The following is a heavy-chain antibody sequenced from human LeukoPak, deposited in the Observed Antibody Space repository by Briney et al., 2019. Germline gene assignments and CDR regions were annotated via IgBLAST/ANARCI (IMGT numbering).Heavy chain of an antibody. V-gene: IGHV3-7*01. CDR3: ARDMGWQQFDQ. Sequence: GGSLRLSCVASRFTFSNYWMTWVRQAPGKGLERVANIKTDGGETYYMESVKGRFTISRDNARNSLYLQMNRLTVEDTAVYYCARDMGWQQFDQWGQGTLVTVSS. CDR1: RFTFSNYW. J-gene: IGHJ5*02. CDR2: IKTDGGET. D-gene: IGHD5-24*01.